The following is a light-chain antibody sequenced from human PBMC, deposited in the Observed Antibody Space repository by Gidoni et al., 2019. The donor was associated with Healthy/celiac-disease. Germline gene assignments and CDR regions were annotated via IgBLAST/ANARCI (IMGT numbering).Light chain of an antibody. Sequence: QSVPTQPPSGSVAPGPRVTISCTGSFSNIGAAYEVSWYQQLPGTVPKLLIYADNNRPSGVPDRFSGSKSGTSASLTITGLQDDDEGDYYCQSYDSALRVVFGGGTKVTV. CDR2: ADN. CDR3: QSYDSALRVV. V-gene: IGLV1-40*01. CDR1: FSNIGAAYE. J-gene: IGLJ2*01.